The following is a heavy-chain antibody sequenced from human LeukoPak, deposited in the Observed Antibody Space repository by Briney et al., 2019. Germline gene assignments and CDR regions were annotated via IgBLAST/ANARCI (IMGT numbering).Heavy chain of an antibody. D-gene: IGHD2-21*02. CDR1: GFNFANHA. Sequence: GGSLRFSCAASGFNFANHAMSWVRQTPGKGLEWVSAISGGGDITYYADSVTGRFTISRDNSKDTLFLQMHSLRPGDTAVYYCVREDTPATANYWGQGTLVTISS. CDR3: VREDTPATANY. V-gene: IGHV3-23*01. J-gene: IGHJ4*02. CDR2: ISGGGDIT.